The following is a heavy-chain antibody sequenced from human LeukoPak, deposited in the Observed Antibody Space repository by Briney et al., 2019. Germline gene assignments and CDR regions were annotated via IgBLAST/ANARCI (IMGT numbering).Heavy chain of an antibody. J-gene: IGHJ6*02. D-gene: IGHD2-2*01. Sequence: PSETLSLTCSVSGGSISSYYWSWIRQPPGKGLEWIGYIYYSGSTNYNPSLKSRVTISVDTSKNQFSLKLSSVTASDTAVYYCARRSPLKYCSSTSCYYYYYGMDVWGQGTTVTVSS. CDR2: IYYSGST. CDR3: ARRSPLKYCSSTSCYYYYYGMDV. V-gene: IGHV4-59*08. CDR1: GGSISSYY.